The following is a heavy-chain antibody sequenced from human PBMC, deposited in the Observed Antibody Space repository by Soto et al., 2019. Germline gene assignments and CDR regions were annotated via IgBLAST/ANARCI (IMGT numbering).Heavy chain of an antibody. D-gene: IGHD5-18*01. CDR2: IYHSGST. CDR3: ARASPVVTDV. V-gene: IGHV4-4*02. CDR1: GGSISSTNW. Sequence: SETLSLTCAVSGGSISSTNWWNWVRQPPGKGLEWIGDIYHSGSTNYNPSLKSRVTISVDTSKNQFSLKLSSVTAADTAVYYCARASPVVTDVWGQGTTVTVSS. J-gene: IGHJ6*02.